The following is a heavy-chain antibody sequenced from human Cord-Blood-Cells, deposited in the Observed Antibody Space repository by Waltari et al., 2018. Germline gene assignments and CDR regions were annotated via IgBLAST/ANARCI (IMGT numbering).Heavy chain of an antibody. V-gene: IGHV4-34*01. CDR1: GGSFSGYY. J-gene: IGHJ6*02. CDR3: ARGGSVAGNHYYYGMDV. CDR2: INHSGST. D-gene: IGHD6-19*01. Sequence: QVQLQQWGAGLLKPSETLSLTCAVYGGSFSGYYWSWIRQPPGKGLEWIGEINHSGSTNHNPALKSRVTISVDTSKNQFSLKLSSVTAADTAVYYCARGGSVAGNHYYYGMDVWGQGTTVTVSS.